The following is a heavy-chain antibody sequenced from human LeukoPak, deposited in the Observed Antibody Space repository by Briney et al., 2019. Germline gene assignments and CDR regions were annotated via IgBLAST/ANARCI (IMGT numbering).Heavy chain of an antibody. Sequence: GGSLRLSCAASGFTFSSYAMSWVRQAPGKGLEWVSAISGSGGSTYYADSVKGRFTISRDNSKNTMYLQMNSLRAEDTAVYYCATYRQVLLPFESWGQGTLVTVSS. CDR1: GFTFSSYA. CDR3: ATYRQVLLPFES. V-gene: IGHV3-23*01. CDR2: ISGSGGST. J-gene: IGHJ4*02. D-gene: IGHD2-8*02.